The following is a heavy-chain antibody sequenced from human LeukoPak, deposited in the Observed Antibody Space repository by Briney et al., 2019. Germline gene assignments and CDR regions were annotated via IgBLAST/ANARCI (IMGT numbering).Heavy chain of an antibody. V-gene: IGHV3-30*18. Sequence: HPGRSLRLSCAASGFTFSSYGMHRVRQAPGKGLEGVAVISYDGSNKYYADSVKGLFTISRDNSKNTLYLQMNSLRAEDTGVYYWAKELEEYSRSGSDYWGQGALVSVSS. J-gene: IGHJ4*02. D-gene: IGHD6-6*01. CDR2: ISYDGSNK. CDR3: AKELEEYSRSGSDY. CDR1: GFTFSSYG.